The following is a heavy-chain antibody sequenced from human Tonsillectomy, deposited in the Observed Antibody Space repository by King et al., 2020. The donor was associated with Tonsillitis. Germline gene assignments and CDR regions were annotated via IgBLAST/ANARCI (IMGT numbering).Heavy chain of an antibody. J-gene: IGHJ6*03. V-gene: IGHV4-61*02. D-gene: IGHD6-13*01. CDR1: GDSMSSASYY. CDR3: ARASSSWRKYSYSFHYMDV. Sequence: QLQESGPGLVKPSQTLSLTCTVSGDSMSSASYYWSWIRQPAGKGLEWIGRIYPSGSTYYNPFLKSRVTMSVDTSQSQFSLNLSSVTAADTAVYYCARASSSWRKYSYSFHYMDVGGKGTTVTVSS. CDR2: IYPSGST.